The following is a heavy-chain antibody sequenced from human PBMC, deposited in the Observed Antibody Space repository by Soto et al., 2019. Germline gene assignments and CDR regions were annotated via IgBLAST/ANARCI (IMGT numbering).Heavy chain of an antibody. V-gene: IGHV3-21*01. CDR3: AIGALDYGEYHWAGEFDY. Sequence: EVQLVESGGGMVKPGGSLRLSCAASGFTFSSYIMNWVRQAPGKGLEGVSSISSSGSYIYYADSVTGRFTIYRDNAKNSLSLQMNSLRAEDTAVYYWAIGALDYGEYHWAGEFDYWGQGTLVNVSS. D-gene: IGHD4-17*01. CDR1: GFTFSSYI. CDR2: ISSSGSYI. J-gene: IGHJ4*02.